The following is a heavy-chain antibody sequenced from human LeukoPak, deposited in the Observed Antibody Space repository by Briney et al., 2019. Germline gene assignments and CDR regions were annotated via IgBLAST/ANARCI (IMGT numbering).Heavy chain of an antibody. CDR1: GGSISSSSYY. V-gene: IGHV4-39*07. CDR2: IYYSGST. Sequence: SETLSLTCTVSGGSISSSSYYWGWIRQPPGKGLEWIGSIYYSGSTYYNPSLKSRVTISVDTSKNQFSLKLSSVTAADTAVYYCAQTSSTAFDIWGQGTMVTVSS. J-gene: IGHJ3*02. CDR3: AQTSSTAFDI.